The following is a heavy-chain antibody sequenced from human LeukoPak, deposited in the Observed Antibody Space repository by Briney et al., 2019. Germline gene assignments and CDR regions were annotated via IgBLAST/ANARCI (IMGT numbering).Heavy chain of an antibody. V-gene: IGHV3-33*01. CDR3: ARSGGSYAFDY. J-gene: IGHJ4*02. CDR2: IWYDGSNK. CDR1: GFTFSSYG. D-gene: IGHD1-26*01. Sequence: PGGSLRLSCAASGFTFSSYGMHWVRQAPGKGLEWVAVIWYDGSNKYYADSVKGRFTISRDNSKNTLYLQMNSLRAEDTAVYYCARSGGSYAFDYWGQGTLVTASS.